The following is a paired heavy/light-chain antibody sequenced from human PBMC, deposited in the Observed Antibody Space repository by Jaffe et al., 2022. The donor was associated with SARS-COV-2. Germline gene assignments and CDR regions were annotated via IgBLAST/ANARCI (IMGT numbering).Heavy chain of an antibody. V-gene: IGHV4-39*01. J-gene: IGHJ4*02. CDR3: ARTEGNYDTAFDS. Sequence: QLQLQESGPGLVKPSETLSLTCTVSGGSISSTTYYWGWIRQPPGKGLEWIGNIFYSGTTYYTPSLKSRVTISVDTSKNQFSLKVSAVTAADTAVYYCARTEGNYDTAFDSWGQGTLVIVSS. D-gene: IGHD3-22*01. CDR1: GGSISSTTYY. CDR2: IFYSGTT.
Light chain of an antibody. Sequence: DIVMTQSPDSLTVSLGERATINCKSSQSVLYRSNNKNYLAWYQQKPGQPPKLLIYWASTRESGVPDRFSGSGSGTDFTLTISSLQAEDVAIYYCQQYYSTPRTFGQGTKLEIK. CDR2: WAS. CDR3: QQYYSTPRT. CDR1: QSVLYRSNNKNY. J-gene: IGKJ2*02. V-gene: IGKV4-1*01.